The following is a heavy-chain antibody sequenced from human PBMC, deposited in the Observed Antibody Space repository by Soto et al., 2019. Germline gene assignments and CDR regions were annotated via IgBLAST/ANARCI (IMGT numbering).Heavy chain of an antibody. CDR3: AKDLVDGDYYYMDV. D-gene: IGHD3-16*01. V-gene: IGHV3-23*01. Sequence: PGGSLRLSCAASGFTFSSYAMSWVRQAPGKGLEWVSAISGSGGSTYYADSVKGRFTISRDNSKNTLYLQMNSLRAEDTAVYYCAKDLVDGDYYYMDVWGKGTTVTVSS. CDR1: GFTFSSYA. J-gene: IGHJ6*03. CDR2: ISGSGGST.